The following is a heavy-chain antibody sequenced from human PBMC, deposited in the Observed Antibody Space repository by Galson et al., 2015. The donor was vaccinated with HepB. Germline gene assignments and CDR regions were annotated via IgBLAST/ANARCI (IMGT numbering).Heavy chain of an antibody. CDR2: IYYSGST. Sequence: SETLSLTCTVSGGSISSYYWSWIRQPPGKGLEWIGYIYYSGSTNYNPSLKSRVTISVDTSKNQFSLKLSSVTAADTAVYYCARSLAPYYDSSGYYPLGYWGQGTLVTVSS. D-gene: IGHD3-22*01. CDR1: GGSISSYY. V-gene: IGHV4-59*08. J-gene: IGHJ4*02. CDR3: ARSLAPYYDSSGYYPLGY.